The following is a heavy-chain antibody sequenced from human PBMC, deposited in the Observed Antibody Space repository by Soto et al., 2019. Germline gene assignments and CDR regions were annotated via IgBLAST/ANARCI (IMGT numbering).Heavy chain of an antibody. D-gene: IGHD5-18*01. CDR1: GYNFATYW. Sequence: PGESLKISCKGSGYNFATYWIAWVRQLPGKGPEWMGIIYLGDSDTSYSPSFQGQVTISVDKSISTAYLQWNSLKASDTAVYYCARRGYSYGLDVWGQGTKVTVSS. J-gene: IGHJ6*02. CDR2: IYLGDSDT. V-gene: IGHV5-51*01. CDR3: ARRGYSYGLDV.